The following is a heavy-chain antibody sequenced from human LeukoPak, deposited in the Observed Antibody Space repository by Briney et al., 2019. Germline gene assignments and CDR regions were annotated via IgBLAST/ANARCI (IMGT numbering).Heavy chain of an antibody. Sequence: SETLSLTCTVSGGSIRSSYYYWGWIRQPPGKGLEWIGSIYDSGSTYYNPSLESRVTISVDTSKNQFSLELSSVTAADTAVYYCARHKPPGRITRNYYFDYWGQGTLVTVSS. CDR2: IYDSGST. CDR3: ARHKPPGRITRNYYFDY. J-gene: IGHJ4*02. D-gene: IGHD1-14*01. V-gene: IGHV4-39*01. CDR1: GGSIRSSYYY.